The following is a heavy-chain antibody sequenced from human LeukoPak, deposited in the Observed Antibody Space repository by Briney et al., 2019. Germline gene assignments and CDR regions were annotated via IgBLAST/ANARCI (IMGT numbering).Heavy chain of an antibody. CDR2: ISYDGSNK. CDR1: GFTFSSYG. V-gene: IGHV3-30*18. CDR3: AKSRLELPWFDP. Sequence: PGGSLRLSCAASGFTFSSYGMHWVRQAPGKGLEWVAVISYDGSNKYYADSVKGRFTISRDNSKNTLYLQMNSLRAEDTAVYYCAKSRLELPWFDPWGQGTLVTVSS. D-gene: IGHD1-7*01. J-gene: IGHJ5*02.